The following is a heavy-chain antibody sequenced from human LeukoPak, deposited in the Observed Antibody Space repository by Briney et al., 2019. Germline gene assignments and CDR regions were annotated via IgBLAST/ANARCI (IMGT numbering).Heavy chain of an antibody. Sequence: GGSLRLSCAASGFTFTSYAMNWVRQAPGKGLEWVSTISGSGSSTYYVDSVKGRFTISRDNSKNTLYLQMNSLRAEDTAEYYCASSGIAVAGYFDYWGQGTLVTVSS. D-gene: IGHD6-19*01. V-gene: IGHV3-23*01. J-gene: IGHJ4*02. CDR1: GFTFTSYA. CDR2: ISGSGSST. CDR3: ASSGIAVAGYFDY.